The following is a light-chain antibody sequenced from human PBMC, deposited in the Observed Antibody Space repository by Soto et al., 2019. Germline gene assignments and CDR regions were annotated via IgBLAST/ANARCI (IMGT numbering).Light chain of an antibody. CDR3: QAWDSSTVV. CDR1: KLGNKY. CDR2: QDS. Sequence: SSELTQPPSVSVPPGQTASITCSGDKLGNKYACWYQQKPGQSPLLVIYQDSKRPSGIPERFSGSNSGNTATLTISGTQPMDEADYYCQAWDSSTVVFGGGTKLTVL. V-gene: IGLV3-1*01. J-gene: IGLJ2*01.